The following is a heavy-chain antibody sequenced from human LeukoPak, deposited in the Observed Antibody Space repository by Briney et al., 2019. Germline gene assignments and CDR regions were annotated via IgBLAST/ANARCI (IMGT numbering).Heavy chain of an antibody. Sequence: PGGSLRLSCAASGFTFSSYAMSWVRQAPGKGLEWVSAISGSGGSTYYADSVKGRFTISRDNSKNTLYLQMNSLRAEDTDVYYCAKYYDFWSRLDYWGQGTLVTVSS. D-gene: IGHD3-3*01. J-gene: IGHJ4*02. V-gene: IGHV3-23*01. CDR1: GFTFSSYA. CDR3: AKYYDFWSRLDY. CDR2: ISGSGGST.